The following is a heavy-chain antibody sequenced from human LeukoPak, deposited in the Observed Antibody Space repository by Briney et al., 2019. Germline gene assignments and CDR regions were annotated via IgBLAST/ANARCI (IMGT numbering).Heavy chain of an antibody. CDR3: ARQGTYSSAIGMGY. CDR1: GYTFNNHY. V-gene: IGHV1-46*02. CDR2: IDPSGGST. D-gene: IGHD6-19*01. J-gene: IGHJ4*02. Sequence: ASVKVSCKASGYTFNNHYMYWVRQAPGQGLEWMGVIDPSGGSTSYAQKFQGRVTMTRDTSTRTVYMEVNSLRSEDTAVYYCARQGTYSSAIGMGYWGQGTLVTVSS.